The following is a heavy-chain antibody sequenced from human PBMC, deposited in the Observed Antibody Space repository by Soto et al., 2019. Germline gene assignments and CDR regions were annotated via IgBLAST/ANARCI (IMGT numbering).Heavy chain of an antibody. J-gene: IGHJ4*02. CDR1: GFTFSSYG. V-gene: IGHV3-33*01. CDR3: ARELPSAY. CDR2: IWYDGSNK. Sequence: QVQLVESGGGVVQPVRSLRLSCAASGFTFSSYGMHWVRQAPGKGLGWVAVIWYDGSNKYYADSVKGRFNISRDNSKNTLYLQMNSLRAEDTAVYYCARELPSAYWGQGTLVTVSA.